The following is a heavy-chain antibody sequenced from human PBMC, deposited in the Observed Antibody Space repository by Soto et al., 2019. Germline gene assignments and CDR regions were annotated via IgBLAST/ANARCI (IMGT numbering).Heavy chain of an antibody. CDR2: LYAGGAT. D-gene: IGHD2-8*01. CDR3: AGKRANGSGDQNEALDI. J-gene: IGHJ3*02. CDR1: GFSVSDNY. V-gene: IGHV3-53*01. Sequence: EVQLVESGGGLIQPGGSLRLSCAASGFSVSDNYMNWVRQAPGKGLQWVSLLYAGGATFYADSVKVRFTISRDSSKDTLYLQMDRLRAEDTAVYYCAGKRANGSGDQNEALDIWGQGTVVSVSS.